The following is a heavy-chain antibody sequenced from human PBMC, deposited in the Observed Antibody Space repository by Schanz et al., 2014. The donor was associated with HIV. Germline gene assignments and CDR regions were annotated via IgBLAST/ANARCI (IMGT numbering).Heavy chain of an antibody. J-gene: IGHJ4*02. D-gene: IGHD3-10*01. CDR1: GFAFSDYA. Sequence: EVPLLESGGGLAQPGGSQRLSCAASGFAFSDYAMSWVRQAPGKGLEWVSLIGSGGGRRYYADSVKGRFTISRDNSKNTVYLQMTGLRAEDTAVFYCAKSGNGRSLDFWGQGTLLTVSS. CDR3: AKSGNGRSLDF. CDR2: IGSGGGRR. V-gene: IGHV3-23*01.